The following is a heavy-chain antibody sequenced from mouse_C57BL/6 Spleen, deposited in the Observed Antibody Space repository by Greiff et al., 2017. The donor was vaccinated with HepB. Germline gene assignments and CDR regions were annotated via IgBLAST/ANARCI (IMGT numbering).Heavy chain of an antibody. CDR2: INYDGSST. D-gene: IGHD2-4*01. V-gene: IGHV5-16*01. Sequence: EVQLVESEGGLVQPGSSMKLSCTASGFTFSDYYMAWVRQVPEKGLEWVANINYDGSSTYYLDSLKSRFIISRDNAKNILYLQMSSLKSEDTATYYCARAPYYDYDDYFDYWGQGTTLTVSS. CDR1: GFTFSDYY. CDR3: ARAPYYDYDDYFDY. J-gene: IGHJ2*01.